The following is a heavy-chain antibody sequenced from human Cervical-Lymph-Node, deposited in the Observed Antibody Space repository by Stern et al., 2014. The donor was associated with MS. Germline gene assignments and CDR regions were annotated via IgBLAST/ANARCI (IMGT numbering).Heavy chain of an antibody. CDR1: GYSFGTHG. CDR3: ARLGYDDISTGLGYFDY. J-gene: IGHJ4*02. CDR2: IQTGGSDR. V-gene: IGHV5-51*01. Sequence: EDQLVESGAEVKKPGESLRISCEVSGYSFGTHGIGWVRQAPGKGLEGVGVIQTGGSDRRYAPSVQGRFTISADKSITTAYLQWSSLKASDTAMYYCARLGYDDISTGLGYFDYWGQGTLVTVSS. D-gene: IGHD3-9*01.